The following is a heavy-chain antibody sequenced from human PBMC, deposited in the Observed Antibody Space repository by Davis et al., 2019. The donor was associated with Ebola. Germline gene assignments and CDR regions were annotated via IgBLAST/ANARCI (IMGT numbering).Heavy chain of an antibody. D-gene: IGHD6-6*01. CDR3: ARMSRSSSPYYYYYGMDV. CDR1: GFTFSSYW. V-gene: IGHV3-7*01. J-gene: IGHJ6*02. CDR2: IKQDGSEK. Sequence: ETLSLTCAASGFTFSSYWMSWVRQAPGKGLEWVANIKQDGSEKYYVDSVKGRFTISRDNAKNSLYLQMNSLRAEDTAVYYCARMSRSSSPYYYYYGMDVWGQGTTVTVSS.